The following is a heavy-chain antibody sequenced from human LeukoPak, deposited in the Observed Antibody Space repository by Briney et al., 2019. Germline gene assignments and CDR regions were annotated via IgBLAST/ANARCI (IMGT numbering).Heavy chain of an antibody. Sequence: GASVKVSCKASGYTFITYDINWVRQATGQGLEWMGQINPNSAASHYAQKFQDRVTMTSDTSINMAYMELRSLRSDDTAVYYCARDFYGSRPGAFDYWGQGTLITVSS. CDR2: INPNSAAS. D-gene: IGHD3-10*01. CDR1: GYTFITYD. V-gene: IGHV1-2*06. CDR3: ARDFYGSRPGAFDY. J-gene: IGHJ4*02.